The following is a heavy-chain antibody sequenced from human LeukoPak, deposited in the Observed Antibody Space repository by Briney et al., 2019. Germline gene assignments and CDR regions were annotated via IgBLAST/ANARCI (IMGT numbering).Heavy chain of an antibody. CDR2: IYIGGST. D-gene: IGHD1-1*01. CDR3: ARKTDHQTGGDC. CDR1: GFSVSRNY. Sequence: GGSLRLSCAASGFSVSRNYMTWVRQAPGEGLEWVSLIYIGGSTSYADSVKGRFTISRDNSKNTLYLQMNSLRAEDTAVYYCARKTDHQTGGDCWGQGTLVTVSS. V-gene: IGHV3-66*01. J-gene: IGHJ4*02.